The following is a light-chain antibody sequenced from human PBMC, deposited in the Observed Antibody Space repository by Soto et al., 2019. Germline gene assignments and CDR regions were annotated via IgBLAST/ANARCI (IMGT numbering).Light chain of an antibody. CDR2: EVN. CDR1: SSDVGGYRY. Sequence: QSALTQPASVSGSPGQSITISCTGTSSDVGGYRYVSWYQHLPGQPPKLIIYEVNNRPSGVSHRFSGSKSGNTASLTISGLQAEDEAHYYCSSYTSITTLVFGGGTQLTVL. J-gene: IGLJ2*01. V-gene: IGLV2-14*01. CDR3: SSYTSITTLV.